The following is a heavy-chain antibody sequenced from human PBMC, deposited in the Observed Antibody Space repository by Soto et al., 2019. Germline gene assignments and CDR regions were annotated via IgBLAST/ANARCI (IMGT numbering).Heavy chain of an antibody. Sequence: QVQLVQSGAEMREPGSSVKVSCEASGGTFSSSAINWLRQAPGQGPEWMGGIIPTFGTANYIEKFRGRVTITAETSTSTAYMKVSSLTSEDTAMYFCARSETAGHRGFDIWGQGTMVTVSS. CDR3: ARSETAGHRGFDI. V-gene: IGHV1-69*06. CDR2: IIPTFGTA. J-gene: IGHJ3*02. CDR1: GGTFSSSA. D-gene: IGHD6-19*01.